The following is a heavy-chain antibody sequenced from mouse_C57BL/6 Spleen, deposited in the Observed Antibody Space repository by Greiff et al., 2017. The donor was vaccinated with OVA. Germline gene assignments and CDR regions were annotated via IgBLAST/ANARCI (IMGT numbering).Heavy chain of an antibody. Sequence: QVHVKQSGAELAKPGASVKLSCKASGYTFTSYWMHWVKQRPGQGLEWIGYINPSSGYTKYNQKFKDKATLTADKSSSTAYMQLSSLTYEDSAVYYCANRYDYDAMDYWGQGTSVTVSS. CDR2: INPSSGYT. D-gene: IGHD1-1*02. CDR1: GYTFTSYW. J-gene: IGHJ4*01. V-gene: IGHV1-7*01. CDR3: ANRYDYDAMDY.